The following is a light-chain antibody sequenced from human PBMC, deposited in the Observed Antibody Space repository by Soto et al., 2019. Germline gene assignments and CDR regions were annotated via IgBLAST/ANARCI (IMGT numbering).Light chain of an antibody. CDR2: DVS. J-gene: IGLJ1*01. CDR1: SSDVGGYNY. Sequence: QSALTQPASVSGSPGQSITISCTGTSSDVGGYNYVSWYQQHPGKAPKLMIYDVSNRPSGVSNRFSGSKSGNTASLTISGLQAEEEADYYCNSYTSSSTYVFGTGTKLTVL. CDR3: NSYTSSSTYV. V-gene: IGLV2-14*01.